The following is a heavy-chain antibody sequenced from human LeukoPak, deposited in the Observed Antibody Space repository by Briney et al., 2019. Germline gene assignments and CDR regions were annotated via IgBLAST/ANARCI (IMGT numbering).Heavy chain of an antibody. Sequence: GGSLRLSCAASGFTFSSYWMSWVRQAPGKGLEWVSSISSSSSYIYYADSVKGRFTISRDNAKNSLYLQMNSLRAEDTAVYYCARDLGYCSGGSCHRYAFDIWDQGTMVTVSS. CDR2: ISSSSSYI. CDR1: GFTFSSYW. CDR3: ARDLGYCSGGSCHRYAFDI. D-gene: IGHD2-15*01. V-gene: IGHV3-21*01. J-gene: IGHJ3*02.